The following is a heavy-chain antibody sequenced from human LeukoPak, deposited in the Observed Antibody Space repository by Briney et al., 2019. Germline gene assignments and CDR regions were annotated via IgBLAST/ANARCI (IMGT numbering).Heavy chain of an antibody. Sequence: ASVKVSCKASGYTFTTLDINWVRQATGQGLEWMGWINPNSGNRGYAQKFQGRVTITRDTSISTAYMELSSLRSEDTAVYYCARGVGYCSSTSCHYYFDYWGQGTLVTVSS. J-gene: IGHJ4*02. V-gene: IGHV1-8*03. CDR2: INPNSGNR. CDR3: ARGVGYCSSTSCHYYFDY. CDR1: GYTFTTLD. D-gene: IGHD2-2*01.